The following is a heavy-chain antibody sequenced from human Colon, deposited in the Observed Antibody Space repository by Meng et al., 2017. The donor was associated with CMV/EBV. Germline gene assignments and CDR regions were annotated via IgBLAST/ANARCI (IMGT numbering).Heavy chain of an antibody. CDR2: ISSSRINI. V-gene: IGHV3-21*01. CDR1: GFTFGSFT. CDR3: ARLRGLASYGSDWGY. Sequence: GESLQISCAASGFTFGSFTLNWVRQAPGRGLGWVASISSSRINIFYADSVKGRFTISRDNANNSLYLQMTSLRTDDTAVYYCARLRGLASYGSDWGYWGQRTLVTVSS. J-gene: IGHJ4*02. D-gene: IGHD6-19*01.